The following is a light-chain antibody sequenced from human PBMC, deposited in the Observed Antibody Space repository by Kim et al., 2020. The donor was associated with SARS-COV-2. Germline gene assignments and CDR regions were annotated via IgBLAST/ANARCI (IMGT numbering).Light chain of an antibody. CDR1: REDVGTEG. CDR3: SAWHSSLSAWV. Sequence: APPASTGSREDVGTEGAAWLQQHQGHPPNLLSIRNNNRPSGISARLSASRSGDTASLTITGLQPEEEADYYCSAWHSSLSAWVFGGGTQLTVL. CDR2: RNN. V-gene: IGLV10-54*01. J-gene: IGLJ3*02.